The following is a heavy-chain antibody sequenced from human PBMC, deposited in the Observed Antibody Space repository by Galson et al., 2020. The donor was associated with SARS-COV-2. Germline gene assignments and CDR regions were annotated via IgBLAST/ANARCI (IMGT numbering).Heavy chain of an antibody. D-gene: IGHD5-12*01. V-gene: IGHV3-30-3*01. J-gene: IGHJ4*02. CDR2: ISYDGSKK. CDR3: AKDIRSFYDGNSGYSRWY. Sequence: GESLKISCAASGFPFRSYALHWVRQAPGKGLEWVAIISYDGSKKYYADSVTGRFTISRDNSENTLYLQMNSLRAEDSAVYYCAKDIRSFYDGNSGYSRWYWGQGTLVTVAS. CDR1: GFPFRSYA.